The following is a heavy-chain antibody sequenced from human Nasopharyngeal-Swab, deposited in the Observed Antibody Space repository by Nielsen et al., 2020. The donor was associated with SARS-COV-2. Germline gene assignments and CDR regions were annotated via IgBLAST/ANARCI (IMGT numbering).Heavy chain of an antibody. CDR3: AKVQSREDYFYY. J-gene: IGHJ4*02. V-gene: IGHV3-9*02. CDR1: GFTSDDFD. CDR2: ISWNSGSI. D-gene: IGHD1-26*01. Sequence: SLKLSCPASGFTSDDFDLHWVRQAPGKGLEWVSGISWNSGSIGYADSVKGRFTISRDNAKNSLYLQRNILRPEDTALYYCAKVQSREDYFYYWGQGTLVTVSS.